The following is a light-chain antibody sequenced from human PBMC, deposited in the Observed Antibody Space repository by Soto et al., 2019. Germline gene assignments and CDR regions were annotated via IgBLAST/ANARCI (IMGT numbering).Light chain of an antibody. CDR1: QYINTR. Sequence: IVMTQTPLSLSVTPGQPSSISSRASQYINTRLAWYQHRPGQAPRLLIYQTSIRAAGIPARFSASGSGTDFTLTISDVQPEDFALYYCHQRQSWLRTFGEGGKVDIK. CDR3: HQRQSWLRT. V-gene: IGKV3-11*01. J-gene: IGKJ4*01. CDR2: QTS.